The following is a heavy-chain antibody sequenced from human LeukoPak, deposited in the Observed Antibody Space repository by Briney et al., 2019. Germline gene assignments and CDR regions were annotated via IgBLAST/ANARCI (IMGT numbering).Heavy chain of an antibody. D-gene: IGHD2-15*01. CDR3: VRALGYCSSGSCYYYDY. CDR2: IYPGDSET. V-gene: IGHV5-51*01. Sequence: PGESLKISCKGSGYRFSSYWIGWVRQMPGKGLEWMGIIYPGDSETRYSPSFQGQVTISADKSISTAYPQWSSLKASDTAMYYCVRALGYCSSGSCYYYDYWGQGTLVTVSS. CDR1: GYRFSSYW. J-gene: IGHJ4*02.